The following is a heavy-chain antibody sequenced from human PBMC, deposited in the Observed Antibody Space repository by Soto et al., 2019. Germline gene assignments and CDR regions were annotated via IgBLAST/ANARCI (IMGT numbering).Heavy chain of an antibody. CDR2: IYHTGST. D-gene: IGHD6-13*01. Sequence: QVQLQESGPGLVKPSGTLSLTCAVSGDSISYSSWWSGVRHPPGKGLEWIGEIYHTGSTNYKPSLKSRVTISVDKSKNQFSLKLTSVTAADTAVYYCARDIAAAATGYWGQGTLVTVSS. CDR3: ARDIAAAATGY. V-gene: IGHV4-4*02. J-gene: IGHJ4*02. CDR1: GDSISYSSW.